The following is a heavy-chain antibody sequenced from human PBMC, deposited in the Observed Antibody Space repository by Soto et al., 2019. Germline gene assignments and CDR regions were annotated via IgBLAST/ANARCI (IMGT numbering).Heavy chain of an antibody. CDR3: ATDSSGLNGGY. V-gene: IGHV1-2*02. J-gene: IGHJ4*02. Sequence: ASVKVSCKASRYTFTGYYMHWVRQAPGQGLEWMGWINPKSGGTNYAQQFQGRVTMTRDTSISTAYMELSRLRSDDTAVYYCATDSSGLNGGYWGQGTLVTVSS. CDR1: RYTFTGYY. CDR2: INPKSGGT. D-gene: IGHD6-19*01.